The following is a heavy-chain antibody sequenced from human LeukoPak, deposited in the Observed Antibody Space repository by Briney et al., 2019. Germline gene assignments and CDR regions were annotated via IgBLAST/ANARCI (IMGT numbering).Heavy chain of an antibody. D-gene: IGHD3-3*01. CDR2: ISAYNGNT. Sequence: ASVKVSCKDSGYTFTSYGISWVRQAPGQGLEWMGWISAYNGNTNYAQKLQGRVTMTTDTSTSTAYMELRSLRSDDTAVYYCARVGRYDFWSGYYWDWFDPWGQGTLVTVSS. CDR3: ARVGRYDFWSGYYWDWFDP. V-gene: IGHV1-18*01. J-gene: IGHJ5*02. CDR1: GYTFTSYG.